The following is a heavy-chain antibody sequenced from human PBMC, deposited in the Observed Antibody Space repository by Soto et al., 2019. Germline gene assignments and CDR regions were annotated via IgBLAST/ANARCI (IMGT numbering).Heavy chain of an antibody. J-gene: IGHJ3*02. CDR3: VRGGYYDSAGYDAFDI. Sequence: QVQLVESGGGVVQPGRSLRLSCAASGFTFKNYALHWVRQAPGKGLEWVAFLSYDEFNKYYADSVKGRFTISRDNSMDTLYLQMNSLIAEDTALYYCVRGGYYDSAGYDAFDIWGQGTMVTVSS. V-gene: IGHV3-30-3*01. CDR2: LSYDEFNK. D-gene: IGHD3-22*01. CDR1: GFTFKNYA.